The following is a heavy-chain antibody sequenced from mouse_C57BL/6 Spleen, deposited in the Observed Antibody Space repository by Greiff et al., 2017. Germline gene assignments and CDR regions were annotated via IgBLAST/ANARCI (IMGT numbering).Heavy chain of an antibody. Sequence: QVQLQQHGAELVKPGASVKLSCKASGYTFTSYWMHWVKQRPGQGLEWIGMIHPNSGSTNYNEKFKSKATLTVDKSSSTAYMQLSSLTSEDSAVYYCARCDYYGSSYVDYWGQGTTLTGSS. CDR3: ARCDYYGSSYVDY. V-gene: IGHV1-64*01. CDR2: IHPNSGST. CDR1: GYTFTSYW. J-gene: IGHJ2*01. D-gene: IGHD1-1*01.